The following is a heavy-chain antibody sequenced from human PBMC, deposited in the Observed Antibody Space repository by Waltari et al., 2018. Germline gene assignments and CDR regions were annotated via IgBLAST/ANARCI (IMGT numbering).Heavy chain of an antibody. Sequence: EVQLLESGGGLVQPGGSLRLSCAASGFTFSSYAMSWVRQAPGKVLEWGSAISCSGGRTYYADSVKGRFTISRDNSKNTLYLQMNSLRAEDTAVYYCAKDLRSIAVAGYWGQGTLVTVSS. CDR2: ISCSGGRT. CDR3: AKDLRSIAVAGY. CDR1: GFTFSSYA. V-gene: IGHV3-23*01. D-gene: IGHD6-19*01. J-gene: IGHJ4*02.